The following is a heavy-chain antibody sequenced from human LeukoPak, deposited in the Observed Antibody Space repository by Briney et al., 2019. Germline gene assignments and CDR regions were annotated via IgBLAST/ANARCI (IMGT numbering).Heavy chain of an antibody. CDR1: GFTFSSYA. Sequence: GGSLRLSCAASGFTFSSYAMHWVRQAPGKGLEYVSAISSNGGSTYYANSVKGRFTISRNNSKNTLYLQVGGLRAEDMAVYYCARDELGSWVFDYWGQGTLVTVSS. V-gene: IGHV3-64*01. CDR3: ARDELGSWVFDY. D-gene: IGHD3-10*01. CDR2: ISSNGGST. J-gene: IGHJ4*02.